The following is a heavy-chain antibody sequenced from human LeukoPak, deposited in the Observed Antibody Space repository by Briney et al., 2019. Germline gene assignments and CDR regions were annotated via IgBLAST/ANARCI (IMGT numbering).Heavy chain of an antibody. CDR1: GFPFSDYG. D-gene: IGHD2-2*01. Sequence: PGGSLRLSCAASGFPFSDYGINWVRQAPGKGLEWLSFVSGKSRAIYYADSVKGRFTISRDNAKESVYLHMSSLRAEDTAVYYCARRGDRICTSMNCPPHSYYYCMDVWGKGTTVSVS. CDR3: ARRGDRICTSMNCPPHSYYYCMDV. V-gene: IGHV3-48*04. J-gene: IGHJ6*03. CDR2: VSGKSRAI.